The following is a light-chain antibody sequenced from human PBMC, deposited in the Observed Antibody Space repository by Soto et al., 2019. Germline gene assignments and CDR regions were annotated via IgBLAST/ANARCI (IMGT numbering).Light chain of an antibody. Sequence: QSALTQPRSVSGSPGHSVTISCFGTSSDIGSYNAVSWYQQHPGKAPKLIIFDVFERPSGVPDRFSGSKSGNSASLTISGLQAEDESDYYCSSFAPSYRVIFXGGTKVTVL. CDR2: DVF. J-gene: IGLJ2*01. CDR1: SSDIGSYNA. V-gene: IGLV2-11*01. CDR3: SSFAPSYRVI.